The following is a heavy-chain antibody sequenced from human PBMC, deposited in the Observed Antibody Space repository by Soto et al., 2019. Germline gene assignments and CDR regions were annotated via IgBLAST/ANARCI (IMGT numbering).Heavy chain of an antibody. D-gene: IGHD6-13*01. V-gene: IGHV1-24*01. J-gene: IGHJ4*02. Sequence: ASVKVSCKVSGYTLTELSMHWVRQAPGKGLEWMGGFDLEDGETIYAQKFQGRGTMTEDTSTDTAYMELSSPRSEDTAVYYCATSGVWQIGAAGLEFDYWGQGTLVT. CDR3: ATSGVWQIGAAGLEFDY. CDR1: GYTLTELS. CDR2: FDLEDGET.